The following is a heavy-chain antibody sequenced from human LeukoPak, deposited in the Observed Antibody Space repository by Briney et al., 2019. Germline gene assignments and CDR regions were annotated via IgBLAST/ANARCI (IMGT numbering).Heavy chain of an antibody. J-gene: IGHJ5*02. CDR3: ARVVQAAGIGGDWFDH. V-gene: IGHV4-4*07. D-gene: IGHD6-13*01. Sequence: PSETLSPTCTVSGGSISSYYWSWIRQPAGKGLEWIGRIYTSGSTNYSPSLKSRVTMSVDTSKNQFSLKLSSVTAADTAVYYCARVVQAAGIGGDWFDHWGQGTLVTVSS. CDR2: IYTSGST. CDR1: GGSISSYY.